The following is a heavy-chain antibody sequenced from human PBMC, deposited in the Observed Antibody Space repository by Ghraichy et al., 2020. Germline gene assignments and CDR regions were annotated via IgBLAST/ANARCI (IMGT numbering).Heavy chain of an antibody. Sequence: VGSLRLSCAASGFNFSGYWMTWVRQAPGKGLEWVADMKEDGSEEYYVVSVRGRFTISRDNAKNSLYLQMNSLRPEDTAIYYCARGRPGGDYLPYYFDYWGQGARLTVSS. V-gene: IGHV3-7*03. CDR1: GFNFSGYW. CDR2: MKEDGSEE. J-gene: IGHJ4*02. CDR3: ARGRPGGDYLPYYFDY. D-gene: IGHD4-17*01.